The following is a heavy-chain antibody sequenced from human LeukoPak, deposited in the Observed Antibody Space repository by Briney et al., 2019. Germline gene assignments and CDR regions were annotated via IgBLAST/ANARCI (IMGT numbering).Heavy chain of an antibody. CDR1: GFTFSSYG. D-gene: IGHD4-17*01. J-gene: IGHJ6*02. CDR2: ISYDGSNK. CDR3: ARDPGYGDPTHYYYGMDV. V-gene: IGHV3-30*03. Sequence: GGSLRLSCAASGFTFSSYGMHWVRQAPGKGLEWVAVISYDGSNKYYADSVKGRFTISRDNSKNTLYLQMNSLGAEDTAVYYCARDPGYGDPTHYYYGMDVWGQGTTVTVSS.